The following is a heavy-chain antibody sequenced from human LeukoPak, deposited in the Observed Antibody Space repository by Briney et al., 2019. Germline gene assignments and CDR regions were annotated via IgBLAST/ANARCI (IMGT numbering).Heavy chain of an antibody. V-gene: IGHV4-39*01. CDR3: TIPGIAATGAFDC. CDR1: GGSVSSSGYY. J-gene: IGHJ4*02. D-gene: IGHD6-13*01. Sequence: SETLSLTCTVSGGSVSSSGYYWGWIRQPPRKGLEWIGSIYYSGSTYYNPFLKSRVSISVDTSKNQFSLNLTSVTAADTAVYICTIPGIAATGAFDCWGQGTLVTVSS. CDR2: IYYSGST.